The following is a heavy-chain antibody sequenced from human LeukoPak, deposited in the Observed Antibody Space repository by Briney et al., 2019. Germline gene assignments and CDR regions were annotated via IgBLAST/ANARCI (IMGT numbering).Heavy chain of an antibody. J-gene: IGHJ4*02. CDR1: GGSFSGYY. V-gene: IGHV4-34*01. CDR3: ARGRSYYGSGSLAPRYYFDY. CDR2: INHSGST. D-gene: IGHD3-10*01. Sequence: PSETLSLTCAVYGGSFSGYYWSWIRQPPGKGLEWIGEINHSGSTNYNPSLKSRVTISVDTSKNQFSLKLSSVTAADTAVYYCARGRSYYGSGSLAPRYYFDYWGQGTLVTVSS.